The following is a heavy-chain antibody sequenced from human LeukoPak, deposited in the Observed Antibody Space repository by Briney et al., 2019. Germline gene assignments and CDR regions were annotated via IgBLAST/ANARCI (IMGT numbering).Heavy chain of an antibody. J-gene: IGHJ5*02. Sequence: GGSLRLSCAASGFTFSSYWMHWVRQAPGKGLVWVSRINSDGSSTSYADSVKGRFTISRDNAKSALYLQMNSLRAEDTAVYYCARALFLGDWFDPWGQGTLVTVSS. V-gene: IGHV3-74*01. D-gene: IGHD3-16*01. CDR1: GFTFSSYW. CDR3: ARALFLGDWFDP. CDR2: INSDGSST.